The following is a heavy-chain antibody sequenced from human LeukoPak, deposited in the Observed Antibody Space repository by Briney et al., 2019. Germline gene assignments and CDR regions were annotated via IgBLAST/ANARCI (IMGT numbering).Heavy chain of an antibody. CDR2: ISGSGAST. J-gene: IGHJ4*02. V-gene: IGHV3-23*01. CDR1: GFTFASYA. CDR3: AKEGRDSTGYCYDY. D-gene: IGHD3-22*01. Sequence: GGSLRLSCAASGFTFASYAMSWVRQAPGKGLEWVSAISGSGASTYYTDSVKGRFTISRDNSKNTLYLQMNSLRAEDTAVYYCAKEGRDSTGYCYDYWGQGTLVTVSS.